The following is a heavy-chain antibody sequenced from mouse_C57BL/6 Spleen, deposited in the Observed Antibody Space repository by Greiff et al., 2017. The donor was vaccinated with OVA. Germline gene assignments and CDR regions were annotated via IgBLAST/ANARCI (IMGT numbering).Heavy chain of an antibody. V-gene: IGHV5-9*04. CDR3: ERHEGWEYFDV. CDR1: GFTFSSYT. CDR2: ISGGGGNT. J-gene: IGHJ1*03. D-gene: IGHD1-1*02. Sequence: DVKLVESGGGLVKPGGSLKLSCAASGFTFSSYTMSWVRQTPEKRLEWVATISGGGGNTYYPASVKGRFTISRDNAKNTLYLQMSSLRSEDTAVYYCERHEGWEYFDVWGTGTTVTVAS.